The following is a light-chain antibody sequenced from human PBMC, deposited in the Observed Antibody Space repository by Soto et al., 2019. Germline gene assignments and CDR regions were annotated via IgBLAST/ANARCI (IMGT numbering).Light chain of an antibody. V-gene: IGKV3-20*01. CDR2: RAS. CDR1: QSVSSNY. J-gene: IGKJ4*01. CDR3: QQYGSSPLT. Sequence: EIVLTQSPGTLSLSPGERATLSCRASQSVSSNYVAWYQQKPGQTPKVLIYRASSRATGIPDRFSGSGSVTDFTLTISRLEPEDFAMYYCQQYGSSPLTFGGGTKVEIK.